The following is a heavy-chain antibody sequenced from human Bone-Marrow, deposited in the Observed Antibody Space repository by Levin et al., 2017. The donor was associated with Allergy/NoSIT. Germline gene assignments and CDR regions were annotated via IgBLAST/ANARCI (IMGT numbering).Heavy chain of an antibody. CDR3: ARDPRSGSSGYSDA. V-gene: IGHV3-21*01. Sequence: PGGSLRLSCAASGFTFSAYSINWVRQAPGKGLEWVSYIDSSSRDIYYADSVKGRFTVSRDHVKDSLYLQMNNLGAEDTAVYYCARDPRSGSSGYSDAWGQGTLVTVSS. J-gene: IGHJ4*02. D-gene: IGHD3-22*01. CDR1: GFTFSAYS. CDR2: IDSSSRDI.